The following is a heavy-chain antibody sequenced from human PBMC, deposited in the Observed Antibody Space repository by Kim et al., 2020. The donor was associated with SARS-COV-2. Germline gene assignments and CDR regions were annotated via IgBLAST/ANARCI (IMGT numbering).Heavy chain of an antibody. Sequence: DSVKSRFTISRDNAKNSLYLQMNSLRAEDTAVYHCARDPSGYDPLYYFDYWGQGTLVTVSS. V-gene: IGHV3-11*04. CDR3: ARDPSGYDPLYYFDY. J-gene: IGHJ4*02. D-gene: IGHD5-12*01.